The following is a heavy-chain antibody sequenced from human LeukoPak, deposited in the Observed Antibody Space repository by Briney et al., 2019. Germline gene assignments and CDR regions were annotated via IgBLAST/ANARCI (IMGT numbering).Heavy chain of an antibody. Sequence: GSLRLSCAASGFTVSSNYMSWVRQAPGKGLEWVSVIYSGGSTYYADSVKGRFTISRDNSKNTLYLQMNSLRAEDTAVYYCARGLAVAADGDGFDYWGQGTLVTVSS. CDR2: IYSGGST. V-gene: IGHV3-53*01. CDR3: ARGLAVAADGDGFDY. J-gene: IGHJ4*02. D-gene: IGHD6-19*01. CDR1: GFTVSSNY.